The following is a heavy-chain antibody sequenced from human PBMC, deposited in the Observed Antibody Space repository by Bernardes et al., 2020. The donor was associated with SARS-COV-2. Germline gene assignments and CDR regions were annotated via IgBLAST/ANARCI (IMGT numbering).Heavy chain of an antibody. Sequence: GGSLRLSCAASGFTFSSYAMHWVRQAPGKGLEWVAVISYDGSNKYYADSVKGRFTISRDNSKNTLYLQMNSLRAEDTAVYYCARGRVGYCSSTSCYGLFDYWGQGTLVTVSS. V-gene: IGHV3-30*04. D-gene: IGHD2-2*01. CDR2: ISYDGSNK. CDR3: ARGRVGYCSSTSCYGLFDY. CDR1: GFTFSSYA. J-gene: IGHJ4*02.